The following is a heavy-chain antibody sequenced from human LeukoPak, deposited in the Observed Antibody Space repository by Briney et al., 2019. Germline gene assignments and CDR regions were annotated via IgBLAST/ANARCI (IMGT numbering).Heavy chain of an antibody. CDR1: GFTFSSYS. CDR3: ARGAGFLEWLVDQNYFDY. D-gene: IGHD3-3*01. Sequence: TGGSLRLSCAASGFTFSSYSMNWVRQAPGKGLEWVSSISSSSSYIYYADSVKGRSTISRDNAKNSLYLQMNSLRAEDTAVYYCARGAGFLEWLVDQNYFDYWGQGTLVTVSS. J-gene: IGHJ4*02. CDR2: ISSSSSYI. V-gene: IGHV3-21*01.